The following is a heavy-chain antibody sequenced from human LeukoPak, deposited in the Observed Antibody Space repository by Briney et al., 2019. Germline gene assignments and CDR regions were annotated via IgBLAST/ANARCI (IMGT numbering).Heavy chain of an antibody. V-gene: IGHV1-2*02. J-gene: IGHJ6*02. CDR3: ARERMGIVVVPAAVKYYYYGMDV. CDR1: GYTFTGYY. CDR2: INPNSGGT. Sequence: ASVKVSCKASGYTFTGYYMHWVRQAPGQGVEWMEWINPNSGGTHYAQKFQGRVTMTRDTSISTAYMELSRMRSDDTAVHYCARERMGIVVVPAAVKYYYYGMDVWGQGTTVTVSS. D-gene: IGHD2-2*03.